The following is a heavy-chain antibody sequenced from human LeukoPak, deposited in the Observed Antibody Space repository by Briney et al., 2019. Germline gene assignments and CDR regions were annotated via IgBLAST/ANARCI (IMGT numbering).Heavy chain of an antibody. CDR2: IYYSGST. J-gene: IGHJ3*02. Sequence: SETLSLTCTVSGGSLSSYYWSWIRQPPGKGLEWIGYIYYSGSTNYNPSLKSRVAISVDTSKNQFSLKLSSVTAADTAVYYCARGVWAGDAFDIWGQGTMVTVSS. CDR3: ARGVWAGDAFDI. D-gene: IGHD7-27*01. CDR1: GGSLSSYY. V-gene: IGHV4-59*01.